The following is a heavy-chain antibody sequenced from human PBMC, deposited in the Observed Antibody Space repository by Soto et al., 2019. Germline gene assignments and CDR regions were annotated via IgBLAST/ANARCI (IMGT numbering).Heavy chain of an antibody. V-gene: IGHV4-39*01. D-gene: IGHD6-19*01. Sequence: SETLSLTCTVSGGSISSSSYYWGWIRQPPGKGLKWIGSIYYSGSTYYNPSLKSRVTISVDTSKNQFSLKLSSVTAADTAVYYCARLSIAVAGDYYYYYGMDVWGQGTTVTVSS. CDR2: IYYSGST. CDR3: ARLSIAVAGDYYYYYGMDV. J-gene: IGHJ6*02. CDR1: GGSISSSSYY.